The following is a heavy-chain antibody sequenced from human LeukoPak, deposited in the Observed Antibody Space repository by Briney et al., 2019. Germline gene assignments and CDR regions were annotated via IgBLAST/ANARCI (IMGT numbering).Heavy chain of an antibody. CDR2: ISFDGNNK. V-gene: IGHV3-30-3*01. CDR3: AREPSGYNYGCVDY. Sequence: GGSLRLSCAASGLIFNSYTMHWFRQAPGKGPEWVAIISFDGNNKYYADSVKGRFSISRDNSKNTLYLQMNSLRAEDTALYYCAREPSGYNYGCVDYWGQGTLVTISS. D-gene: IGHD5-18*01. J-gene: IGHJ4*02. CDR1: GLIFNSYT.